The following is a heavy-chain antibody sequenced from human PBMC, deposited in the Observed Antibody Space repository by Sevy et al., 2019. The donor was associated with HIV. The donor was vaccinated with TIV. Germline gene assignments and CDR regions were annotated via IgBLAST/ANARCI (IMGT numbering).Heavy chain of an antibody. CDR3: ATSGGLIRYDSSGYYSPFDY. V-gene: IGHV1-2*02. D-gene: IGHD3-22*01. Sequence: ASVKVSCKASGYTFTGYYMHWVRQAPGQGLEWMGWINPNSGGTNYAQKFQGRVTMTRDTSISTAYMELSRLRSDDTAVYYCATSGGLIRYDSSGYYSPFDYWGQGTLVTVSS. J-gene: IGHJ4*02. CDR2: INPNSGGT. CDR1: GYTFTGYY.